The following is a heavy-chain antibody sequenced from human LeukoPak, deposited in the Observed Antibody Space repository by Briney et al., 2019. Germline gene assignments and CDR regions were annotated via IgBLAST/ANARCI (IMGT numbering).Heavy chain of an antibody. V-gene: IGHV3-48*01. CDR2: ITNSGNSK. CDR3: ARGGGLDV. CDR1: EFTLSSYS. J-gene: IGHJ6*02. Sequence: GGSLRLSCAASEFTLSSYSMNWVRQAPGKGLEWVSYITNSGNSKSYADSVKGRFTISRDNTKNSLYLQMSNLRAEDTAVYFCARGGGLDVWGQGATVTVSS. D-gene: IGHD3-16*01.